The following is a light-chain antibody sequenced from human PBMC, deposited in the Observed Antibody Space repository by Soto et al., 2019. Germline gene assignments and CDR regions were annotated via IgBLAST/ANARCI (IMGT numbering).Light chain of an antibody. J-gene: IGLJ2*01. CDR3: TSYADSNNFVV. V-gene: IGLV2-14*01. Sequence: QSALTQPASVSGSPGQSITISCTGTSSDVGGYNSVSWYRQDPGKAPKLMIYDVTNRPSGVSNRFSGSKSGNTASLTISGLQAEDEADYYCTSYADSNNFVVFGGGTKVTVL. CDR1: SSDVGGYNS. CDR2: DVT.